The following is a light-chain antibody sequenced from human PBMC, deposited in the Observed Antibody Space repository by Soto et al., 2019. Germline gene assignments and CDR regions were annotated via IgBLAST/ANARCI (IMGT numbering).Light chain of an antibody. Sequence: EIVMTQSPATLSVSPGERATLSCRASQSVSSNLAWYQQKPGQAPRLLIYGASTRATGIPARFSGSVSGTEFTFTFSSLQSEDFAVYYCQQYNNWPRTFGQGTKVDIK. CDR2: GAS. CDR3: QQYNNWPRT. V-gene: IGKV3-15*01. CDR1: QSVSSN. J-gene: IGKJ1*01.